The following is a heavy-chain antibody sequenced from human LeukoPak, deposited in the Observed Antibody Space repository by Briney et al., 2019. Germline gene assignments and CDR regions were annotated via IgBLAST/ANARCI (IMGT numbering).Heavy chain of an antibody. J-gene: IGHJ4*02. D-gene: IGHD5-24*01. CDR1: GFTVSSYW. Sequence: GGSLRLSCAGSGFTVSSYWMSWVRKAPGQGLEWVANIKQDGSEKYYVDSVKGRFTISRDNAKNSLYLQMNSLRAEDTAVYYCATGGWLQPFDYWGQGTLVTVSS. V-gene: IGHV3-7*02. CDR2: IKQDGSEK. CDR3: ATGGWLQPFDY.